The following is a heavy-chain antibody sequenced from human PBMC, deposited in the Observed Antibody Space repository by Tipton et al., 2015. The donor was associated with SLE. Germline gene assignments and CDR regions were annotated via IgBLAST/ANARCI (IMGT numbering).Heavy chain of an antibody. Sequence: TLSLTCPVSGGSISNFYWSWIRQPPGKGLEWLGYIFYGSANYHPSLKSRVAISVDTSKNQFSLRLSSVTAADTAVYYCSRMASTNALWGQGTLVSVSS. V-gene: IGHV4-59*01. J-gene: IGHJ4*02. CDR3: SRMASTNAL. D-gene: IGHD5-24*01. CDR2: IFYGSA. CDR1: GGSISNFY.